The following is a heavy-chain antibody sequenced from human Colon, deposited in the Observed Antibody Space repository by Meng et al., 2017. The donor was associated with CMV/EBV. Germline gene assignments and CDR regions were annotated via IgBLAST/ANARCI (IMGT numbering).Heavy chain of an antibody. CDR3: AKGTAATTVPDFDS. J-gene: IGHJ4*02. CDR2: VSWDGGST. D-gene: IGHD4-17*01. V-gene: IGHV3-43*01. CDR1: GFTFDDYT. Sequence: GESLKISCAASGFTFDDYTMNWVRHAPGKGLEWVVLVSWDGGSTRYADSVRGRFTISRDNSNNLLVLQLNSLRSDDSALYYCAKGTAATTVPDFDSWGQGTLVTVSS.